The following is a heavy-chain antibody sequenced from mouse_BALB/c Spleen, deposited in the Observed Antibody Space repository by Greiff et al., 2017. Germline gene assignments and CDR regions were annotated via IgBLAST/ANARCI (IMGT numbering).Heavy chain of an antibody. CDR2: ISDGGSYT. Sequence: EVKLMESGGGLVKPGGSLKLSCAASGFTFSDYYMYWVRQTPEKRLEWVATISDGGSYTYYPDSVKGRFTISRDNAKNNLYLQMSSLKSEDTAMYYCARDVSSYWYFDVWGAGTTVTVSS. D-gene: IGHD1-1*01. V-gene: IGHV5-4*02. CDR1: GFTFSDYY. CDR3: ARDVSSYWYFDV. J-gene: IGHJ1*01.